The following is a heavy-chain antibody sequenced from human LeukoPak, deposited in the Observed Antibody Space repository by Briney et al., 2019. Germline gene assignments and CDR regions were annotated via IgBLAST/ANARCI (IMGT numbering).Heavy chain of an antibody. CDR2: IIPIFGTA. J-gene: IGHJ4*02. CDR1: GGTFSSYA. V-gene: IGHV1-69*05. D-gene: IGHD4-17*01. CDR3: ARAGPFHYGDYADYFDY. Sequence: ASVKVSCKASGGTFSSYAISWVRQAPGQGREWMGRIIPIFGTANYAQKFQGRVTITTDESTSTAYMALSSLRSEDTAVYYCARAGPFHYGDYADYFDYWGQGTLVTVSS.